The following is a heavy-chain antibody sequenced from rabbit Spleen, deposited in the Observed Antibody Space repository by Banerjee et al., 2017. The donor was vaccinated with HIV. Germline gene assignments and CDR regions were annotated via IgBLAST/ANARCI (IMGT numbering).Heavy chain of an antibody. J-gene: IGHJ4*01. CDR3: VSSGWENL. V-gene: IGHV1S47*01. CDR2: IDPVFGIT. D-gene: IGHD4-1*01. CDR1: GFDFDTYG. Sequence: QEQLVESGGGLVQPGGSLKLSCKASGFDFDTYGVSWVRQAPGKGLEWIGYIDPVFGITNYANSVKGRFTISRDNAQNTVFLQMTSLTAADTATYFCVSSGWENLWGPGTLVTVS.